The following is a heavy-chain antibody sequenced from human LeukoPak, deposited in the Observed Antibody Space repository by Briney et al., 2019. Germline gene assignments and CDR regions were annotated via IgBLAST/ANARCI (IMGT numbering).Heavy chain of an antibody. CDR1: GYTFTSYG. CDR3: ARDETYYDFWSGFSPLD. J-gene: IGHJ4*02. V-gene: IGHV1-18*01. D-gene: IGHD3-3*01. CDR2: ISAYNGNT. Sequence: ASVKVSCKASGYTFTSYGISWVRQAPGQGLEWMGWISAYNGNTNYAQKLQGRVTMTTDTSTSTAYMELRSLRSDDTAVYYCARDETYYDFWSGFSPLDWGQGTLSPSPQ.